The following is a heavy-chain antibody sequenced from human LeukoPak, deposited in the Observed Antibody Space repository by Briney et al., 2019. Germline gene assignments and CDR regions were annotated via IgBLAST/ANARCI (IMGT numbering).Heavy chain of an antibody. D-gene: IGHD3-22*01. J-gene: IGHJ4*02. CDR2: ISSSGTTI. Sequence: GSLRLSCAASGFTFSSYNMNWVRQAPGKGLEWVSYISSSGTTIYYADSVKGRFTISRGNAKNSLSLQMNSLRAEDTAVYYCARDYYDSSGYYYSAYWGQGTLVTVSS. V-gene: IGHV3-48*01. CDR1: GFTFSSYN. CDR3: ARDYYDSSGYYYSAY.